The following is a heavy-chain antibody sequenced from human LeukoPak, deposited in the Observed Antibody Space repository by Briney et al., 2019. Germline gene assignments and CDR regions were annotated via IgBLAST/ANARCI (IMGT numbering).Heavy chain of an antibody. J-gene: IGHJ3*02. D-gene: IGHD1-1*01. Sequence: GGSLRLSCAASGFTFGTYWMNWVRQAPGKGLEWVAYIKQDGSEKYYVDSVKGRFTISRDNAKNSLHLQMNSLRAEDTAVYYCARGAGSALDIWGQGTMVTVSS. CDR2: IKQDGSEK. V-gene: IGHV3-7*04. CDR1: GFTFGTYW. CDR3: ARGAGSALDI.